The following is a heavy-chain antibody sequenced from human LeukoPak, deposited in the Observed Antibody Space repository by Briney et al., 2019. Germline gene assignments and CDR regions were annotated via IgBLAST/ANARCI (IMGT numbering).Heavy chain of an antibody. CDR3: ARSTRVAYDY. D-gene: IGHD2-15*01. CDR1: GGSFSGYY. J-gene: IGHJ4*02. CDR2: INHSGST. Sequence: PSETLSLTCAVYGGSFSGYYWSWIRQPPGKGLEWIGEINHSGSTNYNPSLKSRVTISVDTSKNQFSLKLSSVTAADTAVYYCARSTRVAYDYWGQGTLVTVSS. V-gene: IGHV4-34*01.